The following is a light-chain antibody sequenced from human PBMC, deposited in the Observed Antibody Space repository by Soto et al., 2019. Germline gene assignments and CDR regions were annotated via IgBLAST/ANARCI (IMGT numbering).Light chain of an antibody. J-gene: IGKJ5*01. CDR3: QQRSNWPPIT. CDR1: PRVSSY. CDR2: DAS. Sequence: EIVLTQSPATLSLSPGERATLSCRARPRVSSYLAWYQQKPGQAPRLLIYDASNRATGIPARFSGSGSGTDFTLTISSLEPEDFAVYYCQQRSNWPPITFGQGTRLEIK. V-gene: IGKV3-11*01.